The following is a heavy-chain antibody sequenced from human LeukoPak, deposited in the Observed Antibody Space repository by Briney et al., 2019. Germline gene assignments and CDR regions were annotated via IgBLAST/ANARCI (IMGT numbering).Heavy chain of an antibody. D-gene: IGHD2-15*01. CDR2: IHSGGST. V-gene: IGHV4-39*01. J-gene: IGHJ5*02. CDR1: GGSISSTSYY. Sequence: SETPSLTCTVSGGSISSTSYYWGWIRQPPGKGLEWIGSIHSGGSTYYNPSLKSRITISVGTSNNQFSLRLSSVTAADTAFYYCARHLGYCSGGSCHGSWFDPWGQGTLVTVSS. CDR3: ARHLGYCSGGSCHGSWFDP.